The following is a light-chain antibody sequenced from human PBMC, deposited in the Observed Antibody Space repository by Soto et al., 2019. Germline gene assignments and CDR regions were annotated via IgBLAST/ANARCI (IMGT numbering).Light chain of an antibody. V-gene: IGLV2-14*01. CDR2: EVT. CDR1: TSDFGFYNY. CDR3: SSYTSSTDYV. J-gene: IGLJ1*01. Sequence: QSLLTQPASVSGSPGQSSTISCTGTTSDFGFYNYVSWYQHHPGKAPKLLIYEVTNRHSGVSNRFSGSKSGNTASLTISGLQAEDEADYYCSSYTSSTDYVFGTGTKVTVL.